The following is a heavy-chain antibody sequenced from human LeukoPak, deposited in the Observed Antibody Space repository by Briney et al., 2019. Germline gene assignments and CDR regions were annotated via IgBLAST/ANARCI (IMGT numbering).Heavy chain of an antibody. V-gene: IGHV1-69*05. CDR2: IIPIFGTA. Sequence: SVKVSCKASGGTFSSYAISWVRQAPRQGLEWMGGIIPIFGTANYAQKFQGRVTITTDESTSTAYMELSSLRSEDTAVYYCARGSGIAVAGTEDYYMDVWGKGTTVTVSS. J-gene: IGHJ6*03. D-gene: IGHD6-19*01. CDR1: GGTFSSYA. CDR3: ARGSGIAVAGTEDYYMDV.